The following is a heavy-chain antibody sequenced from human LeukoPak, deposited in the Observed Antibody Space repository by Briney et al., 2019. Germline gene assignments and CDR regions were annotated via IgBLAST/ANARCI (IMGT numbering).Heavy chain of an antibody. D-gene: IGHD2-15*01. CDR2: IYKKYNLYCT. Sequence: PGGSLKLSCVASGFTFSCSAVPWVRQSSGKGLEWVGHIYKKYNLYCTPYAESVKGRFTISRDDSKDTAFLHMDSLKTEDTALYYCTRDRGTYNWFDPWRQGTLVTVSS. J-gene: IGHJ5*02. CDR1: GFTFSCSA. V-gene: IGHV3-73*01. CDR3: TRDRGTYNWFDP.